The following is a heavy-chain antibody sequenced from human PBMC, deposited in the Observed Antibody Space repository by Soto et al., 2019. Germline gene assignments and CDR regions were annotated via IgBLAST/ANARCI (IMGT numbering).Heavy chain of an antibody. CDR3: ARASEYYYYGMDV. Sequence: SVKVSCKASGYTFTGYYMHWVRQAPGQGLEWMGWINPNSGGTNYAQKFQGWVTMTRDTSISTAYMELSRLRSDDTAVYYCARASEYYYYGMDVWGQGTTVTVSS. CDR1: GYTFTGYY. J-gene: IGHJ6*02. CDR2: INPNSGGT. V-gene: IGHV1-2*04.